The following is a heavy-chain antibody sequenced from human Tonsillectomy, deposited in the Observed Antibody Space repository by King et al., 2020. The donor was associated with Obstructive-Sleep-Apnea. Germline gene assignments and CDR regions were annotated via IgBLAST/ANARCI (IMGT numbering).Heavy chain of an antibody. V-gene: IGHV5-51*01. CDR1: GYSFSNSW. J-gene: IGHJ2*01. CDR3: VRRGGSTWVWSFDL. D-gene: IGHD2-15*01. CDR2: IYPGDSDT. Sequence: QLVQSGAEVKKPGESLKISCKGSGYSFSNSWIGWVRQMPGKGLEWMGIIYPGDSDTRYSPSFQGPVIISVDKSISTAYLQLSSRKASDTAIYFCVRRGGSTWVWSFDLWGRGTLVTVSS.